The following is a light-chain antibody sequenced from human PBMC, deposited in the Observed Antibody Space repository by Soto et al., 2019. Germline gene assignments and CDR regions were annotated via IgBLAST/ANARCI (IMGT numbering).Light chain of an antibody. CDR3: QQFNSYPIT. Sequence: AIQVTQSPSSLSASVGDRVTITCRASQDIRGALAWYQQKPGKAPKLLIYDVSTLESGVPSRFSGSGSGTEFTLPITSLQPGDFGTYICQQFNSYPITFGHGTRLDIK. CDR2: DVS. CDR1: QDIRGA. V-gene: IGKV1-13*02. J-gene: IGKJ5*01.